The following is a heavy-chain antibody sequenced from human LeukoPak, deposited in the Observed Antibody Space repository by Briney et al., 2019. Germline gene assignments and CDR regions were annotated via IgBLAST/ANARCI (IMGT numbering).Heavy chain of an antibody. CDR2: ISSSGSTI. D-gene: IGHD6-13*01. CDR1: GFTFSSCE. J-gene: IGHJ4*02. V-gene: IGHV3-48*03. Sequence: PGGSLRLSCAASGFTFSSCEMNWVRQAPGKGLEWVSYISSSGSTIYYADSVKGRFTISRDNAKNSLYLQMNSLRAEDTAVYYCARVGVFSSSWLLYWGQGTLVTVSS. CDR3: ARVGVFSSSWLLY.